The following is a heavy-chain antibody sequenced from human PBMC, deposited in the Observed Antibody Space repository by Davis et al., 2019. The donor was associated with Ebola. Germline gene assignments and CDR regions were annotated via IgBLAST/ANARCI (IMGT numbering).Heavy chain of an antibody. J-gene: IGHJ4*02. CDR1: GYTFTSYA. Sequence: ASVKVSCKASGYTFTSYAMHWVRQAPGQRLEWMGWINAGNGNTKYSQKFQGRVTITRDTSASTAYMELSSLRSEDTAVYYCARAHIVGSPEVGFDYWGQGTLVTVSS. D-gene: IGHD1-26*01. CDR3: ARAHIVGSPEVGFDY. CDR2: INAGNGNT. V-gene: IGHV1-3*01.